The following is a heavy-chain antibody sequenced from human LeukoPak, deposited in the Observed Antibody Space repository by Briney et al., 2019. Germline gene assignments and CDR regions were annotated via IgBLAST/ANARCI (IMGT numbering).Heavy chain of an antibody. CDR3: ASSELWGSHYDSSGYPNY. V-gene: IGHV1-18*01. Sequence: ASVKVSCKASGYTFTSYGISWVRQAPGQGLEWMGWISAYNGNTNYAQKLQGRVTMTTDTSTSTAYMELRSLRSDDTAVYYCASSELWGSHYDSSGYPNYWGQGTLVTVSS. CDR1: GYTFTSYG. D-gene: IGHD3-22*01. J-gene: IGHJ4*02. CDR2: ISAYNGNT.